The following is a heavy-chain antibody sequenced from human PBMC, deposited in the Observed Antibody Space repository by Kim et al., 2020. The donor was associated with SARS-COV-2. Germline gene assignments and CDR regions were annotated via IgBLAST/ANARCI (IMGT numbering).Heavy chain of an antibody. J-gene: IGHJ5*02. V-gene: IGHV1-3*01. CDR3: ARVQQWLTFNWFDP. D-gene: IGHD6-19*01. Sequence: QKCRGRVTSTRDTAASTAYMELSSLRSEDTAVYYCARVQQWLTFNWFDPWGQGTLVTVSS.